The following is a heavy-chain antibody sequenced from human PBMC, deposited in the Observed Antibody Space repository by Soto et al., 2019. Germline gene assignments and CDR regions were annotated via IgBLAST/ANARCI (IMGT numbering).Heavy chain of an antibody. J-gene: IGHJ6*03. CDR1: GFTFSSYS. D-gene: IGHD2-2*01. CDR2: ISSSSSYI. V-gene: IGHV3-21*01. CDR3: ARAQTYCSSTSCHPSAYYYYMDV. Sequence: EGSLRLSCAASGFTFSSYSMNWVRQAPGKGLEWVSSISSSSSYIYYADSVKGRFTISRDNAKNSLYLQMNSLRAEDTAVYYCARAQTYCSSTSCHPSAYYYYMDVWGKGTTVTVSS.